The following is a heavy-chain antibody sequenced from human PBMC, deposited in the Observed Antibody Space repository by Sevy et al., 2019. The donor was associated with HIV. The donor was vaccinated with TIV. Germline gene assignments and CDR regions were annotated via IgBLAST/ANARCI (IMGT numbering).Heavy chain of an antibody. D-gene: IGHD3-22*01. CDR1: GFSFDSYG. J-gene: IGHJ6*03. CDR3: AEGGGGHYDPDEIGYYFYYYNMDV. Sequence: GGSLRLSCAVSGFSFDSYGMTWVRQAPGKGLEWVSGISGSGTRTYYADSVKGRFIISRDNSKNTLYLQMNSLRSEDTASYYWAEGGGGHYDPDEIGYYFYYYNMDVWGKGTTVTVSS. CDR2: ISGSGTRT. V-gene: IGHV3-23*01.